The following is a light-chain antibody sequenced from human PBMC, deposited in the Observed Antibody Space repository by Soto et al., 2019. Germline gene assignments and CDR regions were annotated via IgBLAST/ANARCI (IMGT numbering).Light chain of an antibody. J-gene: IGKJ1*01. CDR2: GAY. V-gene: IGKV3-15*01. CDR3: KQYNNWPRT. Sequence: EVVMTQSPATLSVSPGERATLSCRASQSVNSNVAWYQQKPGQAPRLLIYGAYTRATGIQARFSGSGSGTEFTLTIRSLQSEDFAVYYCKQYNNWPRTFGQGTKVDIK. CDR1: QSVNSN.